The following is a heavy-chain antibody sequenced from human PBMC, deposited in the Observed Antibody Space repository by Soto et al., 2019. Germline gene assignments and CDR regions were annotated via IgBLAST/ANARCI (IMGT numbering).Heavy chain of an antibody. J-gene: IGHJ4*02. D-gene: IGHD5-18*01. V-gene: IGHV3-33*01. CDR3: ARDGGRAMAYTFDY. CDR1: GFTFSSYG. CDR2: IWYDGSNK. Sequence: GGSLRLSCAASGFTFSSYGMHWVRQAPGKGLEWVAVIWYDGSNKYYADSVKGRFTISRDNSKNTLYLQMNSLRAEDTAVYYCARDGGRAMAYTFDYWGQGTLVTVSS.